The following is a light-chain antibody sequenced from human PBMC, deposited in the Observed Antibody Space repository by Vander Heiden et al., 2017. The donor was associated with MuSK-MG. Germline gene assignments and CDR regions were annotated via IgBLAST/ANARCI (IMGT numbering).Light chain of an antibody. J-gene: IGLJ2*01. CDR2: QDF. Sequence: SYELTQPPSMSVSQGQTASITCSGDKLGDKYACWYQQKTGQSPVMVIYQDFKRPSGIPERFSGSRSGNTATLTISGTQALDEAVYFCQTWDSRIFGGGTQLTVL. V-gene: IGLV3-1*01. CDR1: KLGDKY. CDR3: QTWDSRI.